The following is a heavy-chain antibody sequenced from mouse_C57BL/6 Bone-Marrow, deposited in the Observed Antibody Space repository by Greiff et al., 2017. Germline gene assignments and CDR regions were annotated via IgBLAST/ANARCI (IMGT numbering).Heavy chain of an antibody. CDR1: GFTFSNYW. V-gene: IGHV6-3*01. Sequence: EVQLQESGGGLVQPGGSLKLSCVASGFTFSNYWMNWVRQSPEKGLEWVAQIRLKPDNYATHYAESGKGRFTISRDDSTSRVYLQMNNLRAEDTGIYYCTADGYLGQGTTLTVSA. CDR3: TADGY. J-gene: IGHJ2*01. CDR2: IRLKPDNYAT. D-gene: IGHD2-3*01.